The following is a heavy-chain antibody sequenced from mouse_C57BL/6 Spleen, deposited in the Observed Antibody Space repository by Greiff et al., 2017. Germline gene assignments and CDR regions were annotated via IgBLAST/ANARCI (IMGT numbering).Heavy chain of an antibody. CDR3: AWPSTVVARGAMDY. CDR1: GFTFSDYG. V-gene: IGHV5-17*01. Sequence: VQLKESGGGLVKPGGSLKLSCAASGFTFSDYGMHWVRQAPEKGLEWVAYISSGSSTIYYADTVKGRFTISRDNAKNTLFLQMTSLRSEDTAMYYCAWPSTVVARGAMDYWGQGTSVTVSS. J-gene: IGHJ4*01. D-gene: IGHD1-1*01. CDR2: ISSGSSTI.